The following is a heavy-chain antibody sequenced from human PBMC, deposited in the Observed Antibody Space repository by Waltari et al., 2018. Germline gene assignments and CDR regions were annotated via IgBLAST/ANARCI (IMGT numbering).Heavy chain of an antibody. V-gene: IGHV1-69-2*01. Sequence: EVELVQSGAEVKKPGATVKISCKASGYTFMDYFMHWVQQAPGKGLEWMGRIDPEDGETVYSEKLQGRVTITADTSTDTAYMELSSLTSGDTAVYYCAPLPGGSGQTFDYWGQGTLVTVSS. CDR2: IDPEDGET. CDR3: APLPGGSGQTFDY. D-gene: IGHD3-10*01. J-gene: IGHJ4*02. CDR1: GYTFMDYF.